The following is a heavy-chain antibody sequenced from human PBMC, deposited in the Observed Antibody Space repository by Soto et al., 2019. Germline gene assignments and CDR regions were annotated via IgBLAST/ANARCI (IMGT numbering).Heavy chain of an antibody. V-gene: IGHV3-30*03. CDR3: ARFTYYYHSSGYYAPDY. D-gene: IGHD3-22*01. CDR2: ISYDGSNK. Sequence: GGSLRLSCAAYGFTFSSYGMHWVRQAPGKGLEWVAVISYDGSNKYYADSVKGRFTISRDNSKDTLYLQMNSLRAEDTAVYYCARFTYYYHSSGYYAPDYWGQGALVTVSS. J-gene: IGHJ4*02. CDR1: GFTFSSYG.